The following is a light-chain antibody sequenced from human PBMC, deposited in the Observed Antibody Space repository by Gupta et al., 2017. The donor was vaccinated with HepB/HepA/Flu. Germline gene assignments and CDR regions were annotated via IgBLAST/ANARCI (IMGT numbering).Light chain of an antibody. J-gene: IGLJ1*01. CDR3: SSYTSSGTLV. Sequence: QSALTQPASVSGSPGQSITIPCTGTSSDSGGYKYVSWYQQHPGKAPKVMIYDVSNRPSGVSNRFSGAKSGNTASLTISGLQAEDEGDYYCSSYTSSGTLVFGTGTKVTVL. V-gene: IGLV2-14*03. CDR1: SSDSGGYKY. CDR2: DVS.